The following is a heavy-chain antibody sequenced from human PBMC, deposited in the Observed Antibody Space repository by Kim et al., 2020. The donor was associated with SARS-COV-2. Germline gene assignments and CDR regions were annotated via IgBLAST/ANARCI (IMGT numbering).Heavy chain of an antibody. CDR3: ARRGYGDYFDY. V-gene: IGHV5-51*01. Sequence: TRYSPSLQSKVTSSAEKSIPTAYLQWSSLKASDTAMYYCARRGYGDYFDYWGQGTLVTVSS. J-gene: IGHJ4*02. D-gene: IGHD4-17*01. CDR2: T.